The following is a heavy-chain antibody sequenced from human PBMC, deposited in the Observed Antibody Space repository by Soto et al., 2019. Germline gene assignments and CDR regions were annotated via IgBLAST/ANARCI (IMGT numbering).Heavy chain of an antibody. CDR3: ARGAPENDSSGYYYLD. D-gene: IGHD3-22*01. Sequence: SVKVPCKASGGTFSSYAISWVRQAPGQGLEWMGGIIPIFGTANYAQKFQGRVTITADESTSTAYMELSSLRTEDTAVYYCARGAPENDSSGYYYLDWGQGTLVTVSS. V-gene: IGHV1-69*13. CDR1: GGTFSSYA. CDR2: IIPIFGTA. J-gene: IGHJ4*02.